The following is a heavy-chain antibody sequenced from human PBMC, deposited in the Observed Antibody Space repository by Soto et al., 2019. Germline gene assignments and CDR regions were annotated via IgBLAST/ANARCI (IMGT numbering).Heavy chain of an antibody. Sequence: PGESLRPACAASGFTFSSYSMNWDRQAPGKGLEWVSSISSSSSYIYYADSVKGRFTISRHNAKNSPYLQTNSLRAEDTAVYYCAGDRIHGAEAGNHWFDPWGQGTLVTVSS. D-gene: IGHD6-13*01. CDR2: ISSSSSYI. J-gene: IGHJ5*02. CDR1: GFTFSSYS. V-gene: IGHV3-21*01. CDR3: AGDRIHGAEAGNHWFDP.